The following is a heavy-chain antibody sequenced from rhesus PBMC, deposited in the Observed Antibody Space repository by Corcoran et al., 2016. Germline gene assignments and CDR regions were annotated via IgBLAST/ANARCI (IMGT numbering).Heavy chain of an antibody. D-gene: IGHD2-39*01. V-gene: IGHV4-173*01. CDR3: ATLVGVPGSLDV. J-gene: IGHJ5-2*02. CDR2: ISGSGGGA. CDR1: GGSVSSNY. Sequence: QVQLQESGPGLVKPSETLSLTCAVSGGSVSSNYWSWIRQSPGKGLELIGRISGSGGGADYNPSLKSRVTLSTETSKNQFSLRLTSVTAADTALYFCATLVGVPGSLDVWGRGVLVTVSS.